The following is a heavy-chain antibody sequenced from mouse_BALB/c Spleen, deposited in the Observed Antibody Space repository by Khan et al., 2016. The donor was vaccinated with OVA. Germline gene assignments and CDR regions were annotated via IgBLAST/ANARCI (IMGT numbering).Heavy chain of an antibody. CDR3: ARQPYYHYYIMDY. J-gene: IGHJ4*01. V-gene: IGHV2-6-1*01. CDR2: IWSDGSK. D-gene: IGHD2-10*01. Sequence: VELVESGPGLVAPSQSLSITCTISGFSLTNYGVHWVRQSPGKGLEWLVVIWSDGSKTYNSALRYSLIISKDNSKSQVFLKMNSLQTDDTSMYYCARQPYYHYYIMDYWGQGTSVTVSS. CDR1: GFSLTNYG.